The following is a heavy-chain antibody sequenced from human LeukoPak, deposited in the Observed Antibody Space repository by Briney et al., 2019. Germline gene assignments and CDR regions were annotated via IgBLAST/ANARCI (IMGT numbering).Heavy chain of an antibody. CDR2: IYSGGST. CDR3: ARANVEQWLVDFDY. CDR1: GFTVSSNY. J-gene: IGHJ4*02. V-gene: IGHV3-53*01. Sequence: QPGGSLRLSCAASGFTVSSNYMSWVRQAPGKGLEWVSVIYSGGSTYYADSVKGRFTISRDNSKNTLYLQMNSLRAEDTAVYYCARANVEQWLVDFDYWGQGTLVTVSS. D-gene: IGHD6-19*01.